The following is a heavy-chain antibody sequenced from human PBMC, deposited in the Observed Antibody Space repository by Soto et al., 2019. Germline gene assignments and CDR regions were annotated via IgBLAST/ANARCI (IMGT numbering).Heavy chain of an antibody. J-gene: IGHJ6*02. D-gene: IGHD3-3*01. Sequence: PGGSLRLSCAASGFTFSSYAMHWVRQAPGKGLEWVAVISYDGSNKYYADSVKGRFTISRDNSKNTLYLQMNSLRAEDTAVYYFAKELVLRFLEPHYYGMDVWGQGTTVTVSS. V-gene: IGHV3-30-3*01. CDR2: ISYDGSNK. CDR3: AKELVLRFLEPHYYGMDV. CDR1: GFTFSSYA.